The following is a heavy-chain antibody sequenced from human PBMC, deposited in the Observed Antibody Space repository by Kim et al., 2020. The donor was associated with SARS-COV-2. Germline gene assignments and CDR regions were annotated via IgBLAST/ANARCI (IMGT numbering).Heavy chain of an antibody. Sequence: SETLSLTCTVSGGSISSYYWSWIRQPPGKGLEWIGYIYYSGSTNYNPSLKSRVTISVDTSKNQFSLKLSSVTAADTAVYYCARDLHGAWYSSSWFHPGGMDVWGQGTTVTVSS. D-gene: IGHD6-13*01. J-gene: IGHJ6*02. CDR3: ARDLHGAWYSSSWFHPGGMDV. CDR1: GGSISSYY. V-gene: IGHV4-59*13. CDR2: IYYSGST.